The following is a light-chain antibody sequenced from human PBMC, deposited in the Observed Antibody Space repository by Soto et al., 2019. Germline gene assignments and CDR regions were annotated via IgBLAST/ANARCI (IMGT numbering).Light chain of an antibody. Sequence: QSALTQPASVSGSPGQSITISCAGTMRDVGAYNLVSWYQQHPGRAPQLIIYEVSNRPSGVSNRFSGSKSGNTASLTISGLQAEDEADYYCSSYTSSSTLGVFGGGTKLTVL. CDR3: SSYTSSSTLGV. J-gene: IGLJ3*02. V-gene: IGLV2-14*01. CDR1: MRDVGAYNL. CDR2: EVS.